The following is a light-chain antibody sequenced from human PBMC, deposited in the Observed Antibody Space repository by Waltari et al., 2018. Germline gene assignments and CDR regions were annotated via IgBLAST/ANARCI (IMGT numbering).Light chain of an antibody. CDR2: AAS. CDR1: QSINSY. Sequence: DIQMTQSPSSLSASVGDRVTITCQASQSINSYLNWYQQKPGKAPKLLIYAASSLQSGVPSRFSGSGSGTDFTLTISSLQPEDFATYYCQQSYSTPRTFGQGTKLEIK. V-gene: IGKV1-39*01. J-gene: IGKJ2*01. CDR3: QQSYSTPRT.